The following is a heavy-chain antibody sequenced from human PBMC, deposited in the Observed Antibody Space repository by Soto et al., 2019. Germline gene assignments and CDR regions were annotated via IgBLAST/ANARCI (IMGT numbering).Heavy chain of an antibody. V-gene: IGHV4-30-4*01. CDR2: FNKSTPT. Sequence: QVHLLESGPGLVKPSQTLSLTCSVSGDSISTVDYFWAWIRKPPGQALEYMGYFNKSTPTYYNPPFESRVAISLDTSKSKFSLNVTSVTAADTAVYFCARGRYCLTGRCFPNWFDSWGQGTLVTVSS. J-gene: IGHJ5*01. CDR1: GDSISTVDYF. D-gene: IGHD2-15*01. CDR3: ARGRYCLTGRCFPNWFDS.